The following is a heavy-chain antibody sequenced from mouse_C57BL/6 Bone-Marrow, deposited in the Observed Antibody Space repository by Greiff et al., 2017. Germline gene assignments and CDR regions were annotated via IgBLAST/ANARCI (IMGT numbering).Heavy chain of an antibody. CDR2: ISSGSSTI. Sequence: EVKLVESGGGLVKPGGSLKLSCAASGFTFSDYGMHWVRQAPEKGLEWVAYISSGSSTIYYADTVKGRFTISSDNAKNTLFLQMTSLRSDDTAMYYWASAYAMDYWGQGTSVTVSS. CDR3: ASAYAMDY. CDR1: GFTFSDYG. V-gene: IGHV5-17*01. J-gene: IGHJ4*01.